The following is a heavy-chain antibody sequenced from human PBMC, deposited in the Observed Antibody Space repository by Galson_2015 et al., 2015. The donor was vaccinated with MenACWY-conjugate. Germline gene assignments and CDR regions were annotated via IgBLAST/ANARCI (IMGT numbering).Heavy chain of an antibody. CDR1: GFTFSSYR. CDR2: ISSSSSTI. V-gene: IGHV3-48*02. J-gene: IGHJ1*01. Sequence: SLRLSCAASGFTFSSYRMNWVRQAPGKGLEWVSYISSSSSTIYYADSVKGRFTISRDNAKNSLYLQMNSLRDEDTAVYYCARGSSIAVAGTQYFQHWGQGTLVTVSS. D-gene: IGHD6-19*01. CDR3: ARGSSIAVAGTQYFQH.